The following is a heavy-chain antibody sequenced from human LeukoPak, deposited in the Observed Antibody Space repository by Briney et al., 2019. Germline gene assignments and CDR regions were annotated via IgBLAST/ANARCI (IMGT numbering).Heavy chain of an antibody. Sequence: SETLSLTCTFSGGSISGSNYYWGWIRQPPGKGLEWIGSFYDSGSTYYNPSLKSRVTISVDKSKNQFSLKLSSVTAADTAVYYGARVIAVAVTTHLDSGGREPRAPVSS. CDR2: FYDSGST. V-gene: IGHV4-39*07. CDR1: GGSISGSNYY. CDR3: ARVIAVAVTTHLDS. J-gene: IGHJ4*02. D-gene: IGHD6-19*01.